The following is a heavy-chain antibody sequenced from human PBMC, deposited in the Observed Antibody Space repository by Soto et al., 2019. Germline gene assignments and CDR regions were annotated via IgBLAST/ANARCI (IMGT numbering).Heavy chain of an antibody. J-gene: IGHJ4*02. V-gene: IGHV1-46*03. CDR1: GYTFTTYY. CDR2: ITPIDGST. D-gene: IGHD2-8*02. CDR3: ARVVSTKTAPIDY. Sequence: QVQLVQSGAEVKNPGASVKVSCKASGYTFTTYYMHWLRQARGQGLEWMGIITPIDGSTRYDQKFQDRVTMTRDTSTSTVYMELSSLRSEDTAVYYCARVVSTKTAPIDYWGQGTLVTVSS.